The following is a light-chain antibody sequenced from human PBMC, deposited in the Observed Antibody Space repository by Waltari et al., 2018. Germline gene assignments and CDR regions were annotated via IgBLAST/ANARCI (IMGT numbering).Light chain of an antibody. CDR3: QQYNNWPPIT. V-gene: IGKV3-15*01. CDR2: GAS. J-gene: IGKJ5*01. Sequence: EIVMTQSPATMSVSPGERATLSCSTSQSVSSNLAWYQQKPGQAPRLLIYGASTRATGIPARFSGSGSGTEFTLTISSLQSEDFAVYYCQQYNNWPPITFGQGTRLEIK. CDR1: QSVSSN.